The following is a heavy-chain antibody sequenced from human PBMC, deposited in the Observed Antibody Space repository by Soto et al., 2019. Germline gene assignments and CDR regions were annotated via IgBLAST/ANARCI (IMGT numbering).Heavy chain of an antibody. CDR3: ARSIVVVTALDY. CDR2: IIPIHGIA. J-gene: IGHJ4*02. Sequence: ASVKVSCKASGVTFSSYTISWVRQAPGQGLEWMGRIIPIHGIANYAQKFQGRVTITGDTSASTAYMELSSLRSEDTAVYYCARSIVVVTALDYWGQGTLVTVSS. V-gene: IGHV1-69*02. CDR1: GVTFSSYT. D-gene: IGHD2-21*02.